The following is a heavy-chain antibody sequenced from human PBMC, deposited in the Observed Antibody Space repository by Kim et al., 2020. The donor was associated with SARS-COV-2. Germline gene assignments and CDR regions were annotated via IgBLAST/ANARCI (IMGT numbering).Heavy chain of an antibody. CDR3: AVITGFYCCY. Sequence: GGSLRLSCAASGFTFSDYGVTWVRQAPGKGLEWVSSIGGSGATTYYGDSVKGRFTISRDNSKNTLFLQMNSLRAEDTAVYYCAVITGFYCCYWGQGTLVTVSP. D-gene: IGHD3-22*01. CDR2: IGGSGATT. J-gene: IGHJ4*02. CDR1: GFTFSDYG. V-gene: IGHV3-23*01.